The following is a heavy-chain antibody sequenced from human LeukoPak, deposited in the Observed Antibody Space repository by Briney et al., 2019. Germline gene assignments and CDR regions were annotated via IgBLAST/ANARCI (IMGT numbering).Heavy chain of an antibody. CDR1: GGSISSYY. V-gene: IGHV4-59*01. CDR2: IYYTRST. D-gene: IGHD3-9*01. CDR3: ARVRHSDVLTGYYGDGYFDY. Sequence: SETLSLTCTVSGGSISSYYWSWIRQLPGKGLEWIGYIYYTRSTHYNPSLKSRVTISVDTSKNQFSLKLSSVTAADTAVYYCARVRHSDVLTGYYGDGYFDYWGQGTLVTVSS. J-gene: IGHJ4*02.